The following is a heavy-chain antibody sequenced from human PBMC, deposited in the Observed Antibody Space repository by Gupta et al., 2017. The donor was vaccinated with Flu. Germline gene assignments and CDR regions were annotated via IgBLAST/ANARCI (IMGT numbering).Heavy chain of an antibody. Sequence: NWVRQATGQGLEWMGWMNPNSGNTGYAQKFQGRVTMTRNTSISTAYMELSSLRSEDTAVYYCAREGEMATDYWGQGTLVTVSS. CDR2: MNPNSGNT. D-gene: IGHD5-12*01. CDR3: AREGEMATDY. J-gene: IGHJ4*02. V-gene: IGHV1-8*01.